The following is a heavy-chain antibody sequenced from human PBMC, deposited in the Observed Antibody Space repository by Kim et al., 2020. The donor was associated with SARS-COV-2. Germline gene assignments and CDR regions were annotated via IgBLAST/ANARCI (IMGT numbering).Heavy chain of an antibody. CDR1: GFMFSKYA. CDR2: IDDRGAST. Sequence: GGSLRLSCEASGFMFSKYAMSWVRQAPGKGLEWVSTIDDRGASTYYVDSVKGRFTISRDNSRSTLYLQMNSLRAEDTAVYFCAKYSGYEKRGFFDSWGQG. V-gene: IGHV3-23*01. CDR3: AKYSGYEKRGFFDS. J-gene: IGHJ4*02. D-gene: IGHD5-12*01.